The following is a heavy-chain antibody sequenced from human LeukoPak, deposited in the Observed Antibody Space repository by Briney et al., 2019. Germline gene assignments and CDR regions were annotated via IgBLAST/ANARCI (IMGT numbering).Heavy chain of an antibody. Sequence: GASVKISCKTSGYVFTECYIHWVQEAPGKGLEWMGRVDPEDGKTKYSEKFQGRVTLTADTSTDTAYMQLSGLTSEDTAVYYCATISAGIRGASAPWGQGTLVTVSS. CDR2: VDPEDGKT. CDR1: GYVFTECY. V-gene: IGHV1-69-2*01. J-gene: IGHJ1*01. CDR3: ATISAGIRGASAP. D-gene: IGHD3-10*01.